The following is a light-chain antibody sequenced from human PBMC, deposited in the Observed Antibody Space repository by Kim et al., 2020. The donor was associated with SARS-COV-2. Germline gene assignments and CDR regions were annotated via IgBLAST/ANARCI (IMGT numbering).Light chain of an antibody. V-gene: IGLV2-23*02. Sequence: QSALTQPASVSGSPGRSITISCTGTSSDVGSYNLVSWYQQHPDKAPKLLIYEVSVRPSGVSDRFSGSKSGNTATLTISGLQADDEADYYCCSYAGSGLGVFGGGPQLTVL. CDR3: CSYAGSGLGV. J-gene: IGLJ3*02. CDR1: SSDVGSYNL. CDR2: EVS.